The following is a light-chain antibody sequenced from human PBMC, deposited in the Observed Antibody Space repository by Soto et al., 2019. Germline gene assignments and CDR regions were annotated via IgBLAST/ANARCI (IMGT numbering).Light chain of an antibody. J-gene: IGKJ2*01. CDR3: QFFGSSRYT. CDR1: QSISTNY. V-gene: IGKV3-20*01. CDR2: GTS. Sequence: EIVLTQSPGILSLSPGERATLACRASQSISTNYLAWYQQKPGQAPRLLLYGTSSRATGIQDRFSGSGSGTDFTLNISGLEPEDFAGYYCQFFGSSRYTFGQGTKLEIK.